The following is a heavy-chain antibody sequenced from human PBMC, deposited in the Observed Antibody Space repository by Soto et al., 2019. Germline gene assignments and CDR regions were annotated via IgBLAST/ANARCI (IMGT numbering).Heavy chain of an antibody. Sequence: SETLSLTCAVYGGSFSGYYWSGIRQPPGKGLEWIGETNHSGSTNYNPSLKSRVTISVDTSKNQFSLKLSSVTAADTAVYYCARARSGYSSGWYYSNYYYGMDVWGQGTTVTVSS. CDR3: ARARSGYSSGWYYSNYYYGMDV. CDR1: GGSFSGYY. D-gene: IGHD6-19*01. CDR2: TNHSGST. V-gene: IGHV4-34*01. J-gene: IGHJ6*02.